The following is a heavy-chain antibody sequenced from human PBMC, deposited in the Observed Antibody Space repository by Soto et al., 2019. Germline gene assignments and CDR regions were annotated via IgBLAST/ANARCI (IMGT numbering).Heavy chain of an antibody. CDR1: GFTFSSYW. V-gene: IGHV3-7*01. J-gene: IGHJ4*02. CDR2: IKQDGSEK. D-gene: IGHD6-19*01. Sequence: GGSLRLSCAASGFTFSSYWMSWVRQAPGKGLEWVANIKQDGSEKYYVDSVKGRFTISRDNAKNSLYLQMNSLRAEDTAVYYCAREVASGWYRMVDYWRQGTLVTVSS. CDR3: AREVASGWYRMVDY.